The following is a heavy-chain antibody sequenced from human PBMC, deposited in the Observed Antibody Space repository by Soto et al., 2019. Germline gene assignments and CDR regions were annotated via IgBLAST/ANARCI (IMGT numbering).Heavy chain of an antibody. CDR2: ISGSGGST. CDR3: AKEGPHIDYDSSGYSYFDY. CDR1: GFTFSSYA. Sequence: SGGSLRLSCAASGFTFSSYAMSWVRQAPGKGLEWVSAISGSGGSTYYADSVKGRFTISRDNSKNTLYLQMNSLRAEDTAVYYCAKEGPHIDYDSSGYSYFDYWGQGTLVTVSS. D-gene: IGHD3-22*01. V-gene: IGHV3-23*01. J-gene: IGHJ4*02.